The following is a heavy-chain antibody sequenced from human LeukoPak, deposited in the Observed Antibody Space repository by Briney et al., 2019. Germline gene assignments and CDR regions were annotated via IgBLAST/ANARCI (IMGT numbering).Heavy chain of an antibody. J-gene: IGHJ4*02. CDR3: SRHEAMPGDY. D-gene: IGHD2-2*01. V-gene: IGHV3-73*01. CDR1: GFTPSAAT. CDR2: IRSKANNYAT. Sequence: GGSLRLSCAASGFTPSAATMHWVRQASGKGLGWVGHIRSKANNYATAYAPSVKGRFTISRDDSKNTAYLQMDSLKTEDTAVYYCSRHEAMPGDYWGQGTLVTVSS.